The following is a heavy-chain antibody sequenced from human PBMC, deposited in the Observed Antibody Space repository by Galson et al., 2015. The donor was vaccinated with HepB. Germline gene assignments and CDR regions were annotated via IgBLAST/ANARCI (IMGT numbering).Heavy chain of an antibody. V-gene: IGHV3-30-3*01. CDR1: GFTFSSYA. CDR2: ISYDGSNK. Sequence: SLRLSCAASGFTFSSYAMHWVRQAPGKGLEWVAVISYDGSNKYYADSVKGRFTISRDNSKNTLYLQMNSLRAEDTAVYYCTKDFRGYSYGPDAFDIWGQGTMVAVSS. D-gene: IGHD5-18*01. CDR3: TKDFRGYSYGPDAFDI. J-gene: IGHJ3*02.